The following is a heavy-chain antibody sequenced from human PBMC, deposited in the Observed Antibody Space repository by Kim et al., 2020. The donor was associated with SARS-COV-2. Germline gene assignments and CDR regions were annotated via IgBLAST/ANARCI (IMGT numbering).Heavy chain of an antibody. V-gene: IGHV1-2*06. Sequence: ASVKVSCKASGYTFTGYYMHWVRQAPGQGLEWMGRINPNSGGTNYAQKVQGRVTMTRDTSISTAYMELSRLRSDDTAVYYCASYPRGYYDSSDDAFDIWGQGTMVTVSS. CDR2: INPNSGGT. CDR3: ASYPRGYYDSSDDAFDI. CDR1: GYTFTGYY. D-gene: IGHD3-22*01. J-gene: IGHJ3*02.